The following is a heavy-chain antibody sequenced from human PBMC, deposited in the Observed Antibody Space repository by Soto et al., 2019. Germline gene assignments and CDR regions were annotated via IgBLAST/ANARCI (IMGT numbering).Heavy chain of an antibody. Sequence: GASVKVSCKASGYAFTSYAMHRVRQAPGQRLEWMGWINAGNGNTKYSQKFQGRVTITRDTSASTAYMELSSLRSEDTAVYYCARDPEQLVLYYFDYWGQGTLVTVSS. D-gene: IGHD6-6*01. V-gene: IGHV1-3*01. CDR3: ARDPEQLVLYYFDY. J-gene: IGHJ4*02. CDR2: INAGNGNT. CDR1: GYAFTSYA.